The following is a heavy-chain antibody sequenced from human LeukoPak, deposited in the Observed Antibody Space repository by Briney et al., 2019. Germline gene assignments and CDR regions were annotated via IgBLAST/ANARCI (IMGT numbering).Heavy chain of an antibody. CDR1: GFTFSSYS. CDR2: ISYDGSNK. V-gene: IGHV3-30*03. J-gene: IGHJ4*02. Sequence: GGSLRLSCAASGFTFSSYSMNWVRQAPGKGLEWVAVISYDGSNKYYADSVKGRFTISRDNSKNTLYLQMNSLRAEDTAVYYCARFSPNFIAVAGTIDYWGQGTLVTVSS. CDR3: ARFSPNFIAVAGTIDY. D-gene: IGHD6-19*01.